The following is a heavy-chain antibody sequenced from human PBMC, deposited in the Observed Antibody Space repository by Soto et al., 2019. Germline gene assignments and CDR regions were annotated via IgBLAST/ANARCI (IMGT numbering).Heavy chain of an antibody. J-gene: IGHJ4*02. CDR1: GLTFSDHY. V-gene: IGHV3-72*01. CDR3: ARRITGSPPADGGY. CDR2: IRNKGNGYST. D-gene: IGHD1-20*01. Sequence: EVQLVESGGGLVQPGGSLRLSCVASGLTFSDHYMDWVRQAPGKGLEWVGRIRNKGNGYSTDYAASVKGRFIISRDDSENSLYLQMNSLKTEDTGVYYCARRITGSPPADGGYWGQGTLVTVSS.